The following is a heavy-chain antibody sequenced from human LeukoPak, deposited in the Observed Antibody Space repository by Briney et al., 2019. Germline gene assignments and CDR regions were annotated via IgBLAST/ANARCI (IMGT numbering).Heavy chain of an antibody. V-gene: IGHV3-48*03. CDR2: ISSSGSTI. J-gene: IGHJ5*02. CDR1: GFTFSSYE. D-gene: IGHD3-22*01. Sequence: GGSLRLSCAASGFTFSSYEMNWVRQAPGKGLEWVSYISSSGSTIYYADSVKGRFTISRDNAKNSLYLQMNSLRAEDTAVYYCARDLGDSSAADPWGQGTLVTVSS. CDR3: ARDLGDSSAADP.